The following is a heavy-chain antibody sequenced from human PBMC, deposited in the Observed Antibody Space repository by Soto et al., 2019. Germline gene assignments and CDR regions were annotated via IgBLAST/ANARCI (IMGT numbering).Heavy chain of an antibody. J-gene: IGHJ6*02. CDR1: GYSFTSHG. CDR3: ARDNGFGESDV. Sequence: ASVTVSCTASGYSFTSHGISWVRQAPGQGLEWMGWISAYNGNTNYAQKLQGRVTMTTDTSTSTAYMELRSLRSDDTAVYYCARDNGFGESDVWGQGTTVTVSS. D-gene: IGHD3-10*01. V-gene: IGHV1-18*01. CDR2: ISAYNGNT.